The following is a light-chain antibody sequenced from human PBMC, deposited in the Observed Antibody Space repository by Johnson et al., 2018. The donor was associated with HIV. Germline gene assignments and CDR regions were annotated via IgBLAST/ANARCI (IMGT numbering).Light chain of an antibody. V-gene: IGLV1-51*02. CDR3: GTGNNSLSANYV. CDR2: ENN. J-gene: IGLJ1*01. Sequence: QSVLTQPPSVSAAPGQKVTISCSGSSSNIGNNYVSWYQQLPGTAPKLLIYENNKRPSGIPDRFSGSKSGTSATLGITGLQTGDEAYYYCGTGNNSLSANYVLGTGTKSTVL. CDR1: SSNIGNNY.